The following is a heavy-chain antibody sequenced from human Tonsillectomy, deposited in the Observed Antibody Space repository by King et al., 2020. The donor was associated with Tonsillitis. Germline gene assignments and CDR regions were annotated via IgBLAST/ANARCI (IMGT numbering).Heavy chain of an antibody. V-gene: IGHV3-30-3*01. CDR2: ISYDGSDK. J-gene: IGHJ6*02. Sequence: VQLVESGGGVVQPGRSLRLSCATSGFTLSKYAMHWVRQAPGKGLEWVADISYDGSDKYYADSVKGRFTISRDNYNTTLYLQMNSLRAEDPAVYYCARRDGALDYYYYGLDVWGQGTTVTVSS. D-gene: IGHD4-17*01. CDR1: GFTLSKYA. CDR3: ARRDGALDYYYYGLDV.